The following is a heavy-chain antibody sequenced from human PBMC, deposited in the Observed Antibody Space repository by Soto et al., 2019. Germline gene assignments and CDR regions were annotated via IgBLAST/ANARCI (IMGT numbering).Heavy chain of an antibody. V-gene: IGHV1-46*01. CDR2: INPSGGST. Sequence: QVQLVQSGAEVKKPGASVKVSCKASGYTFTSYYMHWVRQAPGQGLEWMGIINPSGGSTSYAQKFQGRVTMTRNTSTSTVYMELSSLRSEETAVYYCARQWLVDAFDIWGQGTMVTVSS. J-gene: IGHJ3*02. CDR3: ARQWLVDAFDI. CDR1: GYTFTSYY. D-gene: IGHD6-19*01.